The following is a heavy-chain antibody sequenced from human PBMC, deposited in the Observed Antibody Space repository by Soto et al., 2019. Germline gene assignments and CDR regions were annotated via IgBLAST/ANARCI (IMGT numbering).Heavy chain of an antibody. CDR1: GFTFGSYG. D-gene: IGHD6-19*01. V-gene: IGHV3-30*18. J-gene: IGHJ4*02. CDR3: AKGRWLARE. Sequence: VQLVESGGGVVQPGRSLRLSCAGSGFTFGSYGMHWVRQSPGKGLEWVAVISDDGNKKFYGDSVEGRFTISRDNSKDTLFLQMDSLKTEDTAVYYCAKGRWLAREWGQGTLVTVSS. CDR2: ISDDGNKK.